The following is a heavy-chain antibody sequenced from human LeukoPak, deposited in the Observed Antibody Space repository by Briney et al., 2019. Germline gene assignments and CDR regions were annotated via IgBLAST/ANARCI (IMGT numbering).Heavy chain of an antibody. CDR1: GFTFSSYS. CDR3: ARDENGQLEDYYYYYMDV. J-gene: IGHJ6*03. Sequence: GGSLRLSCAASGFTFSSYSMNWVRQAPGKGLEWVSSISSSSSYIYYADSVKGRFTISRDNAKNSLYLQMNSLRAEDTAVYYCARDENGQLEDYYYYYMDVWGKGTTVTVSS. V-gene: IGHV3-21*01. D-gene: IGHD6-6*01. CDR2: ISSSSSYI.